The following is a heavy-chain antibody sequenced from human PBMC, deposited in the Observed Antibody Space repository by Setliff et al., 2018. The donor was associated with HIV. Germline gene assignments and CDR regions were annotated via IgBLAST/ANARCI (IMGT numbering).Heavy chain of an antibody. D-gene: IGHD5-18*01. J-gene: IGHJ4*02. CDR3: ARQPRGYSYGDGVYLDY. CDR1: GYSFTNYW. Sequence: GESLKISCQGSGYSFTNYWINWVRQMPGKGLEWMGRIDPSDFYIKYSPSFQGHVTISADRSITTACLQWSSPRASDTATYYCARQPRGYSYGDGVYLDYWGQGTPVTVSS. CDR2: IDPSDFYI. V-gene: IGHV5-10-1*01.